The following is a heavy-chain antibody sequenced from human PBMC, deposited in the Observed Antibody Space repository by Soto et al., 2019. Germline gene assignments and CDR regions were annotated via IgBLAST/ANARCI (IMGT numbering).Heavy chain of an antibody. D-gene: IGHD4-17*01. J-gene: IGHJ4*02. CDR1: GGTFSSYA. CDR3: ARDTGAVTGSYYFDY. Sequence: ASVKVSCKASGGTFSSYAISWVRQAPGQGLEWMGGIIPIFGTANYAQKFQGRVTITADESTSTAYMELSSLRSEDTAVYYCARDTGAVTGSYYFDYWGQGTLVTVSS. V-gene: IGHV1-69*13. CDR2: IIPIFGTA.